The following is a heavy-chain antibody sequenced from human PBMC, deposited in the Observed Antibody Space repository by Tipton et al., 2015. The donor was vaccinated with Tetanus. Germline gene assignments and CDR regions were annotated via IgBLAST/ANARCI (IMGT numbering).Heavy chain of an antibody. J-gene: IGHJ4*02. V-gene: IGHV3-53*01. CDR1: GFTVSSNY. CDR2: IYSGGST. CDR3: ARDGGYYYGDYASFDY. D-gene: IGHD4-17*01. Sequence: GSLRLSCAASGFTVSSNYMSWVRQAPGKGLEWASVIYSGGSTYYADSVKGRFTISRDNSKNTLYLQMNSLRAEDTAVYYCARDGGYYYGDYASFDYWGQGTLVTVPS.